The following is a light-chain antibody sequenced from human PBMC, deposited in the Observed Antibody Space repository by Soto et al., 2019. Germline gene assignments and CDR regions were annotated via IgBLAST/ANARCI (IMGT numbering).Light chain of an antibody. J-gene: IGKJ1*01. CDR2: GAS. V-gene: IGKV3-15*01. CDR3: QQYNKWRT. CDR1: QSVSSSY. Sequence: EIVLAQSPGTLSLSPGERATLSCRASQSVSSSYLAWYQHKPGQAPRLLIYGASNRATGIPARISGSGSGTEFTLTISSLQSEDFAVYYCQQYNKWRTFGQGTKVDIK.